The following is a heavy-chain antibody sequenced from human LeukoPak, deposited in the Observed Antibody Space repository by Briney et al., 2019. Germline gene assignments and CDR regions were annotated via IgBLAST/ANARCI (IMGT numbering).Heavy chain of an antibody. J-gene: IGHJ3*02. V-gene: IGHV4-30-2*01. CDR2: IYHSGST. D-gene: IGHD1-26*01. CDR1: GGSISSGGYY. CDR3: ARGGSYYVREAFDI. Sequence: PSETLSLTCTVSGGSISSGGYYWSWIRQPPGKGLEWIGYIYHSGSTYYNPSLKSRVTISVDTSKNQFSLKLSSVTAADTAVYYCARGGSYYVREAFDIWGQGTMVTVSS.